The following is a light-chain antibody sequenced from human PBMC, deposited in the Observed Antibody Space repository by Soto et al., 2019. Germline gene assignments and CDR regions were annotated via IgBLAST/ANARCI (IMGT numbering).Light chain of an antibody. CDR2: AAS. J-gene: IGKJ1*01. V-gene: IGKV3-15*01. CDR3: QQYGSSGT. Sequence: ETVMTQSPATLSVSPGERATLSCRASQSVSSNLAWYQQKPGQAPRLLIYAASTRPTGIPARFTGSGSGTEFTLTISSLQSEDFAVYYCQQYGSSGTFGQGTKVDIK. CDR1: QSVSSN.